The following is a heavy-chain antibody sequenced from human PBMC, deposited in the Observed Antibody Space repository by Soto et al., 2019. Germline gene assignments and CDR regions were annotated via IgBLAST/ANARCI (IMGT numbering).Heavy chain of an antibody. D-gene: IGHD2-15*01. V-gene: IGHV3-23*01. Sequence: GGSLRLSCAASGFTFSSNAMSWVRQAPGKGLEWVSGLSSSATSTYYADSVKGRFTISRDNSKNMLYLQMNNLRAEDTAVYYCAKAQGGSYFDYWGQGTLVTVSS. CDR2: LSSSATST. CDR1: GFTFSSNA. J-gene: IGHJ4*02. CDR3: AKAQGGSYFDY.